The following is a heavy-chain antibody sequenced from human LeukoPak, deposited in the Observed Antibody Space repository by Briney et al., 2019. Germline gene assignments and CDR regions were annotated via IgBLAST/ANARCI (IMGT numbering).Heavy chain of an antibody. CDR2: TYYSGTT. Sequence: PSETLSLTCTVSGGFISSGGYSWNWIRQHPGKGLEWLGYTYYSGTTNYNPSLKRRVIISVDTSKNQFSLRLNSVTAADTAVYYCVREQVSSSWYRDEEFDIWGQGTMVTVSS. V-gene: IGHV4-31*03. J-gene: IGHJ3*02. D-gene: IGHD6-13*01. CDR3: VREQVSSSWYRDEEFDI. CDR1: GGFISSGGYS.